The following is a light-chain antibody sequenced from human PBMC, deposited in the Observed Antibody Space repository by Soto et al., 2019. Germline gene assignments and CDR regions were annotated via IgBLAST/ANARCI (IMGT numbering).Light chain of an antibody. CDR2: DVS. J-gene: IGLJ2*01. V-gene: IGLV2-11*01. Sequence: QSVLTQPRSVSGSPGQSVTISCTGTSSDVGGYNYVSWYQQHPGKAPKLMIYDVSKRPSGVPDRFSGSKSGNTASLTISGLQAEDEADDYCCSYAGSYTLVVFGGGTKLTVL. CDR1: SSDVGGYNY. CDR3: CSYAGSYTLVV.